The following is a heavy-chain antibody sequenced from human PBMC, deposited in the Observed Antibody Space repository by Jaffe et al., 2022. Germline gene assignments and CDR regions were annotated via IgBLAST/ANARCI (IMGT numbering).Heavy chain of an antibody. Sequence: EVQLVESGGGLVQPGGSLRLSCAASGFTFRSYEINWVRQAPGKGLEWIAYISGRGDNINYGDSVKGRFTISRDNAKNSLSLQMNSLRAEDTAVYYCARDGGGDNYERGPYDGFDVWGQGAMVTVSS. CDR1: GFTFRSYE. D-gene: IGHD3-16*01. V-gene: IGHV3-48*03. CDR3: ARDGGGDNYERGPYDGFDV. CDR2: ISGRGDNI. J-gene: IGHJ3*01.